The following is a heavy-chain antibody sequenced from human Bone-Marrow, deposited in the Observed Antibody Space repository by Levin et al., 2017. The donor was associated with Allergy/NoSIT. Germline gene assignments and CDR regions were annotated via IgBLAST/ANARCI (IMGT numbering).Heavy chain of an antibody. CDR1: GFTFSRHS. J-gene: IGHJ6*02. D-gene: IGHD6-13*01. CDR2: ISSSSDYI. V-gene: IGHV3-21*01. CDR3: RTSSWYDGLDV. Sequence: GGSLRLSCAGSGFTFSRHSMNWVRQVPGKGLEWVSSISSSSDYIYYADAVKGRFTISRDDGMNSVYLHMNSLRAEDTAVYYCRTSSWYDGLDVWGQGTTVMVSS.